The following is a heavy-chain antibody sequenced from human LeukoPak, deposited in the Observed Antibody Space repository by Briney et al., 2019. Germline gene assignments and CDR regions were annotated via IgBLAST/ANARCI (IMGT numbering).Heavy chain of an antibody. CDR1: GGSISSGSYY. J-gene: IGHJ3*02. CDR3: ARDSTHYYDSSGYPAEAFDI. CDR2: IYTSGST. Sequence: SETLSLTCTVSGGSISSGSYYWSWIRQPAGKGLEWIGRIYTSGSTNSNPSLKSRVTISVDTSKNQFSLKLSSVTATDTAVYYCARDSTHYYDSSGYPAEAFDIWGQGTMVTVSS. D-gene: IGHD3-22*01. V-gene: IGHV4-61*02.